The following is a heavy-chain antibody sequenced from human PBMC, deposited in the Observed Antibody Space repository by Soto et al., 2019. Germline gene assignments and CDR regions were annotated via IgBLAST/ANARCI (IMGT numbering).Heavy chain of an antibody. CDR3: ARGSDYPGNWFDP. Sequence: GGSLRLSCAASGFTFSSYSMNWVRQAPGKGLEWVSSISSSSSYIYYADLVKGRFTISRDNAKNSLYLQMNSLRAEDTAVYYCARGSDYPGNWFDPWGQGTLVTASS. D-gene: IGHD5-12*01. CDR1: GFTFSSYS. J-gene: IGHJ5*02. V-gene: IGHV3-21*01. CDR2: ISSSSSYI.